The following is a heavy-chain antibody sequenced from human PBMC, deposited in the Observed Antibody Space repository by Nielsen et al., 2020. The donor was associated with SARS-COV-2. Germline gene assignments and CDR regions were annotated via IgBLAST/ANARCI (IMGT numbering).Heavy chain of an antibody. Sequence: SETLSLTCTVSGGSISSGDYYWSWIRQPPGKGLEWLGYIYYSGSTYYNPSLKSRVTISVDTSKNQFSLKLSSVTAADTALYYCARGGTIFGVVNSGMDVWGQGTTVTVSS. D-gene: IGHD3-3*01. CDR2: IYYSGST. CDR1: GGSISSGDYY. J-gene: IGHJ6*02. CDR3: ARGGTIFGVVNSGMDV. V-gene: IGHV4-30-4*02.